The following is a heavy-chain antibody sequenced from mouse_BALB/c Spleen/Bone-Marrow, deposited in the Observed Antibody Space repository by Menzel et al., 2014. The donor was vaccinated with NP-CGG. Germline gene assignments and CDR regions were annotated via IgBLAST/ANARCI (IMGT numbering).Heavy chain of an antibody. D-gene: IGHD1-1*01. V-gene: IGHV1S53*02. CDR1: GNTFTDRA. CDR3: VLYGSIYLSYAIDY. J-gene: IGHJ4*01. Sequence: QVQLKESDVELVKPGASVMISCKASGNTFTDRAIHWVKQKPEQGLEWIGYISPGNDNVKDNEKFKGKATLTADRSSNPAYMHLNNLTANGAAVYVCVLYGSIYLSYAIDYWGQGTSVTISS. CDR2: ISPGNDNV.